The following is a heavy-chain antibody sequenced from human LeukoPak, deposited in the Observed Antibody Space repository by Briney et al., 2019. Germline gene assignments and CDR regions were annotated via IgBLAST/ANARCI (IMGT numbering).Heavy chain of an antibody. CDR2: ISYDGSNK. V-gene: IGHV3-33*05. D-gene: IGHD6-13*01. Sequence: GGSLRLSCAASGFTFSSYGMHWVRQAPGKGLEWVAVISYDGSNKYYADSVKGRFTISRDNAKNSLYLQMNSLRAEDTAVYYCARVVVHSSSWFDYWGQGTLVTVSS. CDR1: GFTFSSYG. CDR3: ARVVVHSSSWFDY. J-gene: IGHJ4*02.